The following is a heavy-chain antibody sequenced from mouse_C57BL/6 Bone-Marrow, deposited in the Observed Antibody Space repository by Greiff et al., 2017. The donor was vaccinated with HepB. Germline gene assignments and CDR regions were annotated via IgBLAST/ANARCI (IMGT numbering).Heavy chain of an antibody. CDR2: ISSGSSTI. CDR3: ARPYDYAWFAY. Sequence: EVMLVESGGGLVKPGGSLKLSCAASGFTFSDYGMHWVRQAPEKGLEWVAYISSGSSTIYYADTVKGRFTISRDNAKNTLFLQMTSLRSEDTAMYYGARPYDYAWFAYWGQGTLVTVSA. J-gene: IGHJ3*01. CDR1: GFTFSDYG. V-gene: IGHV5-17*01. D-gene: IGHD2-4*01.